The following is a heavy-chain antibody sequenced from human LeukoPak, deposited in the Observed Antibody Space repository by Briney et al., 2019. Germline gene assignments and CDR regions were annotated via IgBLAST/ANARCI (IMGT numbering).Heavy chain of an antibody. V-gene: IGHV1-18*01. CDR1: GYTFTSYG. Sequence: GASVKVSCKASGYTFTSYGISWVRQAPGQGLEWMGWISAYNGNTNYAQKLQGRVTMTTDTSTSTAYMELSSLRSEDTAVYYCARDPNNWGRALFDYWGQGTLVTVSS. CDR2: ISAYNGNT. J-gene: IGHJ4*02. CDR3: ARDPNNWGRALFDY. D-gene: IGHD7-27*01.